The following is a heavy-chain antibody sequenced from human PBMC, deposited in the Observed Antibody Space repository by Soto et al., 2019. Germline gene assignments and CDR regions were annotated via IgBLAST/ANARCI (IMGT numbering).Heavy chain of an antibody. J-gene: IGHJ6*02. V-gene: IGHV1-2*04. D-gene: IGHD6-6*01. Sequence: ASVKVSCKASGYTFTGYYMHWVRQAPGQGLEWMGWINPNSGGTNYAQKFQGWVTMTRDTSISTAYMELSRLRSDDTAVYYCARDTIAARPEEYYYYYCMDVWDQGTTVTVSS. CDR3: ARDTIAARPEEYYYYYCMDV. CDR2: INPNSGGT. CDR1: GYTFTGYY.